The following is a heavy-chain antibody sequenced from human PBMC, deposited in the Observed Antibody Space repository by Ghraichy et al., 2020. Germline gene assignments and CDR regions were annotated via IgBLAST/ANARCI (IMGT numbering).Heavy chain of an antibody. D-gene: IGHD3-16*02. CDR2: IYHSGST. V-gene: IGHV4-4*02. Sequence: SETLSLTCAVSGGSISSSNWWSWVRQPPGKGLEWIGEIYHSGSTNYNPSLKSRVTISVDKSKNQFSLKLSSVTAADTAVYYCARENLIMMGNYDYVWGSYHLNWFDPWGQGTLVTVSS. CDR1: GGSISSSNW. CDR3: ARENLIMMGNYDYVWGSYHLNWFDP. J-gene: IGHJ5*02.